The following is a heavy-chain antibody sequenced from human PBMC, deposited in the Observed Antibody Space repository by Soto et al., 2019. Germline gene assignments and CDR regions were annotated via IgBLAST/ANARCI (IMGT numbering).Heavy chain of an antibody. V-gene: IGHV4-59*08. CDR1: GGSISSYY. J-gene: IGHJ4*02. CDR2: IYYSGST. CDR3: ARRWGRTFDY. D-gene: IGHD1-26*01. Sequence: SETLSLTCTVSGGSISSYYWSWIRQPPGKGLEWIGDIYYSGSTNYNPSLKSRVNISVDTSKNQFSLKLSSVIAADTAVYYCARRWGRTFDYWGQGTLVTVSS.